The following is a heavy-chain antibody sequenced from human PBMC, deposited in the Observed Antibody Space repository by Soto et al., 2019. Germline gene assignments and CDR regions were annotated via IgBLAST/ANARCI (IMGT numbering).Heavy chain of an antibody. CDR2: ISYDGSNK. Sequence: GGSLRLSCAASGFTFSSYGMHWVRQAPGKGLEWVAVISYDGSNKYYADSVKGRFTISRDNSKNTLYLQMNSLRAEDTAVYYCAKVGPRPHWGIRLGELSFWGQGALVTVSS. V-gene: IGHV3-30*18. CDR3: AKVGPRPHWGIRLGELSF. J-gene: IGHJ4*02. CDR1: GFTFSSYG. D-gene: IGHD3-16*02.